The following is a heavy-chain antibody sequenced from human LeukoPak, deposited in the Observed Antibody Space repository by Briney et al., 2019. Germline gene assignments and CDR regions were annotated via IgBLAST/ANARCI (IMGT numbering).Heavy chain of an antibody. J-gene: IGHJ6*02. CDR3: AREGEGGGSSDYYYYYGMDV. D-gene: IGHD2-15*01. V-gene: IGHV1-46*01. CDR2: INPSGGST. CDR1: GYTFTSYY. Sequence: ASAKVSCKASGYTFTSYYMHWVRQAPGQGLEWMGIINPSGGSTSYAQKFQGRVTMTRDTSTSTVYMELSSLRSEDTAVYYCAREGEGGGSSDYYYYYGMDVWGQGTTVTVSS.